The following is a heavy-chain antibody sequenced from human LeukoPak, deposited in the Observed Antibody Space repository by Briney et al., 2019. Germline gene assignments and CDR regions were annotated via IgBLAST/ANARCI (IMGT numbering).Heavy chain of an antibody. D-gene: IGHD3-10*01. CDR2: ICFSRTT. Sequence: SETLSLTCTVSGGSIRSSDSYWAWVRQPPGKGLEWIGSICFSRTTYYNPSLKSRVTMSIDTSKNHFSLKVASVTAADTAVYYCGRHFPETGRDEQPLEYWGQGSLFTVSS. J-gene: IGHJ4*02. CDR1: GGSIRSSDSY. V-gene: IGHV4-39*01. CDR3: GRHFPETGRDEQPLEY.